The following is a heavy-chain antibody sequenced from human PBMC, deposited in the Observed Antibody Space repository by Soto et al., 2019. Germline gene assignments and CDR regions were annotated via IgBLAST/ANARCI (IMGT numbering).Heavy chain of an antibody. CDR1: GFTFSSYA. CDR2: ISYDGSSK. V-gene: IGHV3-30-3*01. D-gene: IGHD2-15*01. Sequence: QVQLVESGGSGVQPGRSLRLSCAASGFTFSSYAMNWVRQAPGKGLEWVAVISYDGSSKYFADSVKGRFTISRDNSKNTVYLLMNSLRAEDTSVYYYARSIVVVLKSAFDIWGQGTMVTVSS. J-gene: IGHJ3*02. CDR3: ARSIVVVLKSAFDI.